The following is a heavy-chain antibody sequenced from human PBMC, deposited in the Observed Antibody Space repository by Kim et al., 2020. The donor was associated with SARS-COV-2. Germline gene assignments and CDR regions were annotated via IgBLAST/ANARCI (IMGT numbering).Heavy chain of an antibody. Sequence: ADSVKGRLPNSRDNSKNTLYLQMNSLRAEDTAVYYCARDWDSSRRGDYWGQGTLVTVSS. V-gene: IGHV3-33*01. J-gene: IGHJ4*02. CDR3: ARDWDSSRRGDY. D-gene: IGHD6-13*01.